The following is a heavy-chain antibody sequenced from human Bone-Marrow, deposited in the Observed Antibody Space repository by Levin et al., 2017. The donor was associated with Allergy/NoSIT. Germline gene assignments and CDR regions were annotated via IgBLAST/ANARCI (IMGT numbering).Heavy chain of an antibody. V-gene: IGHV4-59*01. CDR2: IYYSGST. CDR1: GTSISNYY. Sequence: SETLSLTCSVSGTSISNYYWSWIRQPPGKGLEWIGHIYYSGSTSYNPSLKSRVTISVDTSKNQFSLKLSSVTAADAAVYYCARMFSSSSGRVLDYWGQGTLVTVSS. CDR3: ARMFSSSSGRVLDY. J-gene: IGHJ4*02. D-gene: IGHD6-6*01.